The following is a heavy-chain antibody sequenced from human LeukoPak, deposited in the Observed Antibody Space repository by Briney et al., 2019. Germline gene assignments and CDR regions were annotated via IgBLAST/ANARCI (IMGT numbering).Heavy chain of an antibody. D-gene: IGHD4/OR15-4a*01. CDR3: ARLQGATIGAKWFDP. V-gene: IGHV2-70*04. J-gene: IGHJ5*02. Sequence: ESGPALVKPTQTLTLTCTFSGFSLTATGMRVSWIRQPPGKALVWLARIDWDDDKFYSTSLKTRLTISKDASKNQVVLTMTNMDPVDTATYYCARLQGATIGAKWFDPWGQGTLVTVSS. CDR1: GFSLTATGMR. CDR2: IDWDDDK.